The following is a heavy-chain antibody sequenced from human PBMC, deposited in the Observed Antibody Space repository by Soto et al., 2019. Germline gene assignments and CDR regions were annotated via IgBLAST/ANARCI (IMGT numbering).Heavy chain of an antibody. CDR2: IVVGSGNT. CDR3: ARGITLPTPLDY. J-gene: IGHJ4*02. Sequence: ASVNVSCKASGFTFTSSAVQWVRQARGQRLEWIGWIVVGSGNTNYAQKFQERVTITRDTSASTAYMELSSLRSEDTAVYYCARGITLPTPLDYWGQGTRVTVSS. CDR1: GFTFTSSA. V-gene: IGHV1-58*01. D-gene: IGHD1-20*01.